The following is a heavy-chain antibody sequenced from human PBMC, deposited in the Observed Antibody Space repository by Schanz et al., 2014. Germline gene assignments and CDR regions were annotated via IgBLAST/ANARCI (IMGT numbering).Heavy chain of an antibody. Sequence: QVQMVESGGGVVQPGRSLRLSCAASGFAFSVYGMHWVRQAPGKGLEWVAVISYDGSNKYYADAVKGRFTISRDNAKNTLYLQMNSLRAEDTAVYYGARDSRPNYDFLTAYYSIDYWGQGTLVTVSS. CDR2: ISYDGSNK. D-gene: IGHD3-9*01. V-gene: IGHV3-30*19. CDR3: ARDSRPNYDFLTAYYSIDY. J-gene: IGHJ4*02. CDR1: GFAFSVYG.